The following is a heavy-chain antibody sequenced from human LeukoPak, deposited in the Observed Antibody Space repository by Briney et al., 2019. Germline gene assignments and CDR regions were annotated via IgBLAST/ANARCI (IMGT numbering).Heavy chain of an antibody. Sequence: PGGSLRLSCAASGFTFSSYWMHWVRQAPGKGLVWVSRINSDGSSTSYADSVKGRFTISRDNSKNTLYLQMISLRAEDTAVYYCAKDHEYNWNDLLRYNWFDPWGQGTLVTVSS. CDR2: INSDGSST. CDR3: AKDHEYNWNDLLRYNWFDP. D-gene: IGHD1-1*01. CDR1: GFTFSSYW. J-gene: IGHJ5*02. V-gene: IGHV3-74*01.